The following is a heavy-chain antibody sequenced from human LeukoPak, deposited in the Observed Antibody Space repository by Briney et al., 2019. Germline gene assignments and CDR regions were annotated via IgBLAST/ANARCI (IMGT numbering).Heavy chain of an antibody. Sequence: SETLSLTCTVSGGSISSYYWSWIRQPPGKGLEWIGYIYYTGSTNYNPSLKSRVTISVDTSKNQFSLELSSVTAADTAVYYCARVETIAARLNFDYWGQGTLVTVPS. CDR1: GGSISSYY. D-gene: IGHD6-6*01. CDR2: IYYTGST. CDR3: ARVETIAARLNFDY. V-gene: IGHV4-59*01. J-gene: IGHJ4*02.